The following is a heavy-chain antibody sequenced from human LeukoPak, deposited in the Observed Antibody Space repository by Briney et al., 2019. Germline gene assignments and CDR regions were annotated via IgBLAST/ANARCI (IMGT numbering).Heavy chain of an antibody. D-gene: IGHD6-6*01. Sequence: KAGGSLRLSCAASGFTFCSYSMNWVRQAPGKGLEWVSSISSSSSYIYYADSVKGRFTISRDNAKNSLYLQMNSLRAEDTAVYYCARERWGSSSGYFDYWGQGTLVTVSS. CDR2: ISSSSSYI. J-gene: IGHJ4*02. V-gene: IGHV3-21*01. CDR3: ARERWGSSSGYFDY. CDR1: GFTFCSYS.